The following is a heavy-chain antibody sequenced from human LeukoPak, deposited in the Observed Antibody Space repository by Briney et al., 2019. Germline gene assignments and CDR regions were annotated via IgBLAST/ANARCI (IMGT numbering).Heavy chain of an antibody. CDR3: ARPALDLYAPFDY. D-gene: IGHD2-8*01. CDR1: GYSFTSYW. J-gene: IGHJ4*02. CDR2: IYPGDFDT. V-gene: IGHV5-51*01. Sequence: GESLKISCKGSGYSFTSYWIGWVRQMPGKGLEWMGIIYPGDFDTRYSPSFQGQVTISADKSISTAYLQWSSLKASDTAMYYCARPALDLYAPFDYWGQGTLVTVSS.